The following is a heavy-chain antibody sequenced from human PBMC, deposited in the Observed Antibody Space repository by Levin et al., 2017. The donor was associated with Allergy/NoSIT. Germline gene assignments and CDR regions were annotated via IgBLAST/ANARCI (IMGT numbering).Heavy chain of an antibody. Sequence: GESLKISCQASGYSFTSFWFGWVRQRPGKGLEWMGLIFPGDSDTRVSPSFRGQIIMSVDKSTSTAYLQWDSLKASDPATYYCARRDSDGSNSFDYWGQGTLVTVSS. V-gene: IGHV5-51*01. CDR2: IFPGDSDT. CDR1: GYSFTSFW. D-gene: IGHD4-23*01. CDR3: ARRDSDGSNSFDY. J-gene: IGHJ4*02.